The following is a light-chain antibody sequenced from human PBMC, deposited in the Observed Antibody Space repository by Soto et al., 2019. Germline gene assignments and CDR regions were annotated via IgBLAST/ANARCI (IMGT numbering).Light chain of an antibody. CDR2: GAS. J-gene: IGKJ1*01. V-gene: IGKV3-20*01. Sequence: EIVLTQSPATLSLSPGERATLSCRDGQTITTYLAWYHHKPGQPPRLLIYGASNRATGIPVRFSGSGSGTDFTLTISNLEPEDFAVYYCQQYGSSPRTFGQGTKVDIK. CDR3: QQYGSSPRT. CDR1: QTITTY.